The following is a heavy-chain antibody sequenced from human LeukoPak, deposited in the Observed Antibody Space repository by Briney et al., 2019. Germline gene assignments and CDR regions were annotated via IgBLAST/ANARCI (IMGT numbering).Heavy chain of an antibody. J-gene: IGHJ4*02. V-gene: IGHV3-66*01. Sequence: GGSLRLSCAASGFTFSSYSMNWVRQAPGKGLEWVSVIYSGGSTYYADSVKGRFTISRDNSKNTLYLQMNSLRAEDTAVYYCASSSGYYYRPPDYWGQGTLVTVSS. CDR1: GFTFSSYS. CDR2: IYSGGST. D-gene: IGHD3-22*01. CDR3: ASSSGYYYRPPDY.